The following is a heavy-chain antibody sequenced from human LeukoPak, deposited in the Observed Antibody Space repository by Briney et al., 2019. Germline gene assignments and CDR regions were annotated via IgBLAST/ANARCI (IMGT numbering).Heavy chain of an antibody. CDR2: INAGNGNT. CDR1: GYTFPSYA. CDR3: ALGGVGSSWPFDY. Sequence: GASVEVSCKASGYTFPSYAMHWVRQAPGQRLEWMGWINAGNGNTKYSQKFQGRVTITRDTSASTAYMELSSLRSVDTAVYYCALGGVGSSWPFDYWGQGTLVTVSS. J-gene: IGHJ4*02. V-gene: IGHV1-3*01. D-gene: IGHD6-13*01.